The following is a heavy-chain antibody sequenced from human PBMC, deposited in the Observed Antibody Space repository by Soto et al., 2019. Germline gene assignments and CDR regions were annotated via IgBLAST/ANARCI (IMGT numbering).Heavy chain of an antibody. CDR2: INHSGST. Sequence: SETLSLTCAVYGGSFSGYFWRWIRQAPGKGLEWIGEINHSGSTTYTPSLKSRVTFSVDTSKNQFPLRLTSVTPADTAVYFRARGRGSLPGGMDLLGQGTQVTV. D-gene: IGHD3-10*01. CDR1: GGSFSGYF. J-gene: IGHJ6*02. CDR3: ARGRGSLPGGMDL. V-gene: IGHV4-34*01.